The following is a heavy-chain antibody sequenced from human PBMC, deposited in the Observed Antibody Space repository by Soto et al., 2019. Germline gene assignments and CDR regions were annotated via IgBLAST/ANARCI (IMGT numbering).Heavy chain of an antibody. V-gene: IGHV1-69*02. CDR1: GGSFISYI. J-gene: IGHJ6*03. D-gene: IGHD2-21*01. CDR3: AKSLVFVDHAYMDV. CDR2: SIPIQGRA. Sequence: QVQLVQSGAEVRKPGSSVKVSCEASGGSFISYIFTWVRQAPGQGLEWMGRSIPIQGRADYALKFQDRVTITARRSSQTVNKKLRSLRSEDTALYYCAKSLVFVDHAYMDVWGKGTTVTVSS.